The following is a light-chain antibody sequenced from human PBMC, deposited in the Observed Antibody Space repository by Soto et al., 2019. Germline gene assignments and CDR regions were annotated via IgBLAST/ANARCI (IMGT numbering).Light chain of an antibody. J-gene: IGKJ1*01. CDR2: DVS. V-gene: IGKV3-20*01. Sequence: EIVLTQSPGTLSLSPGERATLSCRASQSVSSTYLAWYQQKPGRAPRLLIHDVSRRATGIPDRFSGSGSGTDFTLTISRVEPEDFAVYYCQQYGNSPRAFGQGTKVDIK. CDR1: QSVSSTY. CDR3: QQYGNSPRA.